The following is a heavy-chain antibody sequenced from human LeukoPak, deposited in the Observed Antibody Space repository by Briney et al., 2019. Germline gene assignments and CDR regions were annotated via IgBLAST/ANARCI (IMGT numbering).Heavy chain of an antibody. Sequence: SVKVSFKASGFTFTSSAVQWVRQARGQRLEWIGWIVVGSGNTNYAQKFQERVTITRDMSTSTAYMELSSLRSEDTAVCYCAADSRFYYYYYGMDVWGQGTTVTVSS. CDR1: GFTFTSSA. CDR3: AADSRFYYYYYGMDV. CDR2: IVVGSGNT. D-gene: IGHD3-3*01. J-gene: IGHJ6*02. V-gene: IGHV1-58*01.